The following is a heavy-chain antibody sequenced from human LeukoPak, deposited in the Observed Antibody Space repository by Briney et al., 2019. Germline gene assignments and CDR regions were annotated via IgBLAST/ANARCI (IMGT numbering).Heavy chain of an antibody. CDR1: GGSFSGYY. V-gene: IGHV4-34*01. CDR2: INHSGST. CDR3: ARGLPCSGGSCSFFDY. J-gene: IGHJ4*02. Sequence: SETLSLTCAVYGGSFSGYYWSWIRQPPGKGLEWIGEINHSGSTNYNPSLKSRVNISVDTSKNQFSLKLSSVTAADTAVYYCARGLPCSGGSCSFFDYWGQGTLVTVSS. D-gene: IGHD2-15*01.